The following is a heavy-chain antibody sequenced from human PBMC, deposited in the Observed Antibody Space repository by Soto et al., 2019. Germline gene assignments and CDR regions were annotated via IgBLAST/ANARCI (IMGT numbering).Heavy chain of an antibody. J-gene: IGHJ6*02. CDR3: ARARGRWNYYYYGMDV. D-gene: IGHD1-26*01. V-gene: IGHV4-34*01. Sequence: QVQLQQWGAGLLKPSETLSLTCAVYGGSFSGYYWSWIRQPPGKGLEWIGEINHSGSTNYNPSLKSRVTISVDTSKNQFSLKLSSVTAADTAVYYCARARGRWNYYYYGMDVWGQGTTVTVSS. CDR2: INHSGST. CDR1: GGSFSGYY.